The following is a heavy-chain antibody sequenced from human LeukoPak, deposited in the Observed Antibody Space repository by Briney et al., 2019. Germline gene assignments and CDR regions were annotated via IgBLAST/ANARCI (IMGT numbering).Heavy chain of an antibody. Sequence: ASVKVSCKASGGTFSSYAISWVRQATGQGLEWMGWMNPNSGNTGYAQKFQGRVTITRNTSISTAYMELSSLRSEDTAVYYCARGPLRGVRQENWFDPWGQGTLVTVSS. V-gene: IGHV1-8*03. CDR3: ARGPLRGVRQENWFDP. CDR2: MNPNSGNT. CDR1: GGTFSSYA. J-gene: IGHJ5*02. D-gene: IGHD3-10*01.